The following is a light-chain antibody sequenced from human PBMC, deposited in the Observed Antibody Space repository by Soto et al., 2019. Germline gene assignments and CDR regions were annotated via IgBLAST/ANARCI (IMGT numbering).Light chain of an antibody. CDR2: DVS. V-gene: IGLV2-14*01. CDR3: SSYTSSSTNV. CDR1: SSDVGGYNY. J-gene: IGLJ1*01. Sequence: QCALTQPASVSGSPGQSITISCTGTSSDVGGYNYVSWYQQHPGKAPKLMIYDVSNRPSGVSNRFSGSKSGNTASLTISGLQAEDEADYYCSSYTSSSTNVLGTGTKLTVL.